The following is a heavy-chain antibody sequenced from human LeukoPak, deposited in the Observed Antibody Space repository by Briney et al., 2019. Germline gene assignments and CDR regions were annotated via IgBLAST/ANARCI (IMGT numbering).Heavy chain of an antibody. CDR3: ARALSTMVRGVYYYYGMAV. D-gene: IGHD3-10*01. Sequence: GSSVKVSCKASGGTFSSYAISWVRQAPGQGLEWMGGMIPIFGTANYAQKFQGRVTITADESTSTAYMELSSLRSEDTAVYYCARALSTMVRGVYYYYGMAVWGKGTTVTVSS. V-gene: IGHV1-69*01. CDR2: MIPIFGTA. J-gene: IGHJ6*04. CDR1: GGTFSSYA.